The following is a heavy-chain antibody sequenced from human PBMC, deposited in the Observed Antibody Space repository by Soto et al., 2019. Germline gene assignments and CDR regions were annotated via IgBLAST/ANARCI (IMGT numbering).Heavy chain of an antibody. CDR1: GFTFSNYA. Sequence: EVQLLESGGGLVQPGGSLRLSCAASGFTFSNYAMTWVRQAPGKGLEWVSVITGSGGGTYFVDSVKGRFTISNDNSKNTVTLQMNSLSAEDTAVYYCEKRTLTAAGFDYWGQGTLVTVSS. J-gene: IGHJ4*02. D-gene: IGHD6-13*01. V-gene: IGHV3-23*01. CDR2: ITGSGGGT. CDR3: EKRTLTAAGFDY.